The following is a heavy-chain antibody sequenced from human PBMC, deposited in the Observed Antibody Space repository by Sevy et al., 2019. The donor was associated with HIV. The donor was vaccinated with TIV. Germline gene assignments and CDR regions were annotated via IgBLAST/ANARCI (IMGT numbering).Heavy chain of an antibody. CDR3: ATTKDYYDSSGSPFDY. Sequence: ASVKVSCKVSGYTLSQLSLHWVRQAPGKGLEWMGSFEPEDAETIYAQKFQGRVTMTEDRSTDTAYMELSSLRSEDTAVYFRATTKDYYDSSGSPFDYWGQGTLVTVSS. J-gene: IGHJ4*02. D-gene: IGHD3-22*01. CDR2: FEPEDAET. CDR1: GYTLSQLS. V-gene: IGHV1-24*01.